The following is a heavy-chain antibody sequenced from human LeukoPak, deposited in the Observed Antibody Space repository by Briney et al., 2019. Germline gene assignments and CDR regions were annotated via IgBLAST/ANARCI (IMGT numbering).Heavy chain of an antibody. V-gene: IGHV3-23*01. Sequence: GGSLRLSCAASGFTFSSYAVSWVRQAPGKGLEWVSAISGSGGSAYYADSVKGRFTISRDNSKNTLYLQMNSLRAEDTAVYYCAGYCSSTSCYTHYYFDYWGQGTLVTVSS. CDR2: ISGSGGSA. CDR1: GFTFSSYA. CDR3: AGYCSSTSCYTHYYFDY. D-gene: IGHD2-2*02. J-gene: IGHJ4*02.